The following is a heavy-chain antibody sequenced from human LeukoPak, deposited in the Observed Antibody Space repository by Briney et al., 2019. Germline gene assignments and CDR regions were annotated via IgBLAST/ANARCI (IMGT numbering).Heavy chain of an antibody. CDR1: GQSLSDYY. CDR3: ARGLRDVSGWWGWFDP. CDR2: INHSGST. J-gene: IGHJ5*02. Sequence: SETLSLTCAVYGQSLSDYYWSWIRQPPGKGLEWIGEINHSGSTNYNPALKSRVSMSVDTSKNQFSLKVTSVTATDTAVYYCARGLRDVSGWWGWFDPWGQGTLVTVSS. D-gene: IGHD6-19*01. V-gene: IGHV4-34*01.